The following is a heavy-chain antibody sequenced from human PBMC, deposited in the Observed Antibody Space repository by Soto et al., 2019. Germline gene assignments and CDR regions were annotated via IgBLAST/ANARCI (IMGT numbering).Heavy chain of an antibody. CDR2: INPNGGVT. V-gene: IGHV1-2*04. CDR3: ARESGGATATLDYYYFYMDV. CDR1: GDSFNDYY. D-gene: IGHD5-12*01. Sequence: QVQLVQSGAEVRKPGASVTVSCRSSGDSFNDYYIHWVRQAPGQGFEWMGWINPNGGVTKHAQKFQGWVSMTRDTSIRTVDLQLSRLRSDDTAVYYCARESGGATATLDYYYFYMDVWGTGTTVTVSS. J-gene: IGHJ6*03.